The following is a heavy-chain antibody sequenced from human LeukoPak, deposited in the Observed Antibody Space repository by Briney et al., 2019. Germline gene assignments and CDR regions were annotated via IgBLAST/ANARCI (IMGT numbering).Heavy chain of an antibody. CDR3: AKLNSGAFDI. CDR2: INWNGGST. J-gene: IGHJ3*02. CDR1: GFTFDDYG. V-gene: IGHV3-20*04. Sequence: GGSLRLSCAASGFTFDDYGMSWVRQAPGKGLEWVSGINWNGGSTGYADSVKGRFTISRDNSKNSLYLQMNSLRTEDTALYYCAKLNSGAFDIWGQGTMVTVSS. D-gene: IGHD2/OR15-2a*01.